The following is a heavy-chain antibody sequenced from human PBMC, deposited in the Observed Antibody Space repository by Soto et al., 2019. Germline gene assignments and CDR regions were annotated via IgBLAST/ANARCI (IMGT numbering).Heavy chain of an antibody. J-gene: IGHJ3*02. D-gene: IGHD2-21*02. CDR2: MSHSGGT. CDR1: GGSVNSGNYY. CDR3: ARVERGTATSVVDAFDI. Sequence: QVQLQQWGAGLLKPSETLSLTCAVFGGSVNSGNYYWSWIRQPPGKGLEWIGEMSHSGGTHFNPSAKRRCALSVDTSKSPSSLKMRSVPAADTALYYCARVERGTATSVVDAFDIWGPGTMVTVSS. V-gene: IGHV4-34*01.